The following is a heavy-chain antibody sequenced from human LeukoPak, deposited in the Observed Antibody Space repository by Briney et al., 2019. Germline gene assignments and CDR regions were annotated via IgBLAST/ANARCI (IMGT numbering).Heavy chain of an antibody. CDR1: GGSFSGYY. CDR2: INHSGST. D-gene: IGHD6-6*01. Sequence: SETLSLTCAVYGGSFSGYYWSWIRQPPGKGLEWIGEINHSGSTNYNPSLKSRVTISVDTSKNQFSLKLNSVTAADTAVYYCARRRAYSSSSSHFDYWGQGTLVTVSS. CDR3: ARRRAYSSSSSHFDY. V-gene: IGHV4-34*01. J-gene: IGHJ4*02.